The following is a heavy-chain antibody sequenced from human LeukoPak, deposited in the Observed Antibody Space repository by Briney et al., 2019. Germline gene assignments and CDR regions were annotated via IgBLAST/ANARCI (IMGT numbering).Heavy chain of an antibody. CDR3: AKDGLYSSGWDYYFDY. D-gene: IGHD6-19*01. CDR1: GFTFSSYA. Sequence: PGGSLRLSCAASGFTFSSYAMHWVRQAPGKGLEWVAIISYDGANKYYADSVKGRFTISRDNSKNTLCLQMNSLRAEDTAVYYCAKDGLYSSGWDYYFDYWGQGTLVTVSS. V-gene: IGHV3-30-3*01. CDR2: ISYDGANK. J-gene: IGHJ4*02.